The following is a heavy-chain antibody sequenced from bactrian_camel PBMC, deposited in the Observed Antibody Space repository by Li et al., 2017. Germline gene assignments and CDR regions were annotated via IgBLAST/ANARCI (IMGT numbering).Heavy chain of an antibody. Sequence: VQLVESGGGSVQAGGSLTLSCAAGRYTYKRNCMGWYRQTPGKERELVSTIKPDGTTTYTDSVKDRFIISHDNAKNTVYLQMTNLKTEDTAVYTCAAGRKMLTCVWNYWGQGTQVTVS. CDR1: RYTYKRNC. D-gene: IGHD1*01. J-gene: IGHJ4*01. V-gene: IGHV3S53*01. CDR3: AAGRKMLTCVWNY. CDR2: IKPDGTT.